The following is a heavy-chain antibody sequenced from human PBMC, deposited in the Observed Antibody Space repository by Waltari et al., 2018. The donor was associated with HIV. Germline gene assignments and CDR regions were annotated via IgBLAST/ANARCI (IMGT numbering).Heavy chain of an antibody. D-gene: IGHD4-4*01. CDR2: MRYDGTNK. V-gene: IGHV3-30*02. CDR3: AKEGATLTTSAYFYYYGMDV. CDR1: GFTFPGYD. J-gene: IGHJ6*02. Sequence: QVQLVESGGGVVQPGGSLRLSCAASGFTFPGYDPHWVAQDPGTGLEWVAFMRYDGTNKYYADSVKGRFTISRDNSKNSLYLQMNSLRAEDTALYYCAKEGATLTTSAYFYYYGMDVWGQGTTVTVSS.